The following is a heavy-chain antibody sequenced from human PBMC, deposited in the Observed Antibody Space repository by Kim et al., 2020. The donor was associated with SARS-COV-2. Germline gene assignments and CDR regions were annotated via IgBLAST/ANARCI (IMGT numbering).Heavy chain of an antibody. CDR3: TTDGNSSRGGAKFDY. D-gene: IGHD6-13*01. Sequence: PMNGRLPISRDQSKNTLYLQMNSLKTEDTAVYYCTTDGNSSRGGAKFDYWGQGSLVTVSS. V-gene: IGHV3-15*01. J-gene: IGHJ4*02.